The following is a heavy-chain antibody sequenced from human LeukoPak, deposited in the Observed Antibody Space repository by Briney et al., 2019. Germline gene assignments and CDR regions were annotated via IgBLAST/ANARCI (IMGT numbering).Heavy chain of an antibody. V-gene: IGHV1-46*01. CDR1: GYTFTSRY. CDR3: AREGLQGDFDY. J-gene: IGHJ4*02. D-gene: IGHD3-16*01. CDR2: INPSGGST. Sequence: GASVKVSCKASGYTFTSRYIHWVRQAPGQGLEWMGVINPSGGSTSYAQNFQGRVAMTRDTSTSTVYMELSSLRSDDTAVYYCAREGLQGDFDYWGQGTLVTVSS.